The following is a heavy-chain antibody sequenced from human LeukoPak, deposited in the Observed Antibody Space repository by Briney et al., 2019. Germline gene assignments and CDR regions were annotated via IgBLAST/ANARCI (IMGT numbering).Heavy chain of an antibody. V-gene: IGHV3-30*03. Sequence: GGSLRLSCAASGFTFSSYGMHWVRQAPGKGLEWVAVISYDGSNKYYADSVKGRFTISRDNSKNTLYLQMNSLRPEDTAVYYCAGHFGAWHYFDHWGQGTLVTVSS. CDR3: AGHFGAWHYFDH. CDR2: ISYDGSNK. CDR1: GFTFSSYG. J-gene: IGHJ4*02. D-gene: IGHD3-3*01.